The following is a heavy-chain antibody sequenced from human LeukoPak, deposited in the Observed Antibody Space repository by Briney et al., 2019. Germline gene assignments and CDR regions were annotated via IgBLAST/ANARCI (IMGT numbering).Heavy chain of an antibody. D-gene: IGHD3-22*01. V-gene: IGHV3-30*04. J-gene: IGHJ4*02. CDR3: ARGQFRFDSFESSAFDY. Sequence: PGRSLRLSCAASGFTFSNYAMHWVRQAPGKGLEWVAVISYDGRNKHYADSVKGRFTISRDNSKNTLYLQMNSLRPEGAAVYYCARGQFRFDSFESSAFDYWGQGTLVTVSS. CDR2: ISYDGRNK. CDR1: GFTFSNYA.